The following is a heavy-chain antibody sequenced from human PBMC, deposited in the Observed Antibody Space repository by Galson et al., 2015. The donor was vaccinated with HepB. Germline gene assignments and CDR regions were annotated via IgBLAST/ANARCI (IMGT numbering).Heavy chain of an antibody. CDR3: ARLYCSSTSCSNYYYYMDV. CDR1: GYSFTSYW. V-gene: IGHV5-51*03. Sequence: QSGAEVKKPGESLKISCTGFGYSFTSYWIGWVRQMPGKGLEWMGIIHPGDSNIRYSPSFQGQVTISADESISTAFLQWSSLKASDTAMYYCARLYCSSTSCSNYYYYMDVWGRGTTVTVSS. D-gene: IGHD2-2*01. CDR2: IHPGDSNI. J-gene: IGHJ6*03.